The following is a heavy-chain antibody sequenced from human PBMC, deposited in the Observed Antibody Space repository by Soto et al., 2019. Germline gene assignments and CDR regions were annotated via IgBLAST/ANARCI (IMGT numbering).Heavy chain of an antibody. Sequence: QITLKESGPTLVKPTQTLTLTCTFSGFSLSTSGVGVGWIRQPPGKALEWLALIYWDDDKRYSPSLKSRPTLIKDTSKIQVVLTITTMAPVDTATDYCAHTYCRGDCYAFDYWGQGTLVPVSS. J-gene: IGHJ4*02. V-gene: IGHV2-5*02. D-gene: IGHD2-21*02. CDR1: GFSLSTSGVG. CDR2: IYWDDDK. CDR3: AHTYCRGDCYAFDY.